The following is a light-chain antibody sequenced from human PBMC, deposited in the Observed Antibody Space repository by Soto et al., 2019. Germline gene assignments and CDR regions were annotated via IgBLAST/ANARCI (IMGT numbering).Light chain of an antibody. J-gene: IGLJ2*01. Sequence: QSALTQPRSVSGSPGQSVTLSCTGTSSDVGGYHYVSWYQHHPGKAPKIIIYDVNKRPSGVPDRFSGSKSGNTASLTISGLQTEDEVDYYCCSYAGSYTLVFGGGTKLTVL. CDR2: DVN. CDR1: SSDVGGYHY. CDR3: CSYAGSYTLV. V-gene: IGLV2-11*01.